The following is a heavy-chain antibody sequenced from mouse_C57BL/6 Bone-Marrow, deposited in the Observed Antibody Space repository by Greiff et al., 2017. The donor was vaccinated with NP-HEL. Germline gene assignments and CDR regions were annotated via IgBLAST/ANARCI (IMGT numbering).Heavy chain of an antibody. CDR3: ARSGILRAWFAY. V-gene: IGHV1-82*01. J-gene: IGHJ3*01. D-gene: IGHD1-1*01. Sequence: LVESGPELVKPGASVKISCKASGYAFSSSWMNWVKQRPGKGLEWIGRIYPGDGDTNYNGKFKGKATLTADKSSSTAYMQLSSLTSEDSAVYFCARSGILRAWFAYWGQGTLVTVSA. CDR1: GYAFSSSW. CDR2: IYPGDGDT.